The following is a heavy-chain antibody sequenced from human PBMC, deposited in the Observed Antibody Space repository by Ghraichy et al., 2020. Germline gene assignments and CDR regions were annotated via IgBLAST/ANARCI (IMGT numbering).Heavy chain of an antibody. CDR3: VKDIAGNWENYRYAAEFDY. CDR1: GFTFSSYA. Sequence: LSLTCAASGFTFSSYAMSWVRQAPGKGLEWVSAISGGGGSTYYADSVKGRFTISRDNSKNTLSLQMNSLRAEDTAVYYCVKDIAGNWENYRYAAEFDYWGQGTLVTVSS. V-gene: IGHV3-23*01. D-gene: IGHD3-16*02. CDR2: ISGGGGST. J-gene: IGHJ4*02.